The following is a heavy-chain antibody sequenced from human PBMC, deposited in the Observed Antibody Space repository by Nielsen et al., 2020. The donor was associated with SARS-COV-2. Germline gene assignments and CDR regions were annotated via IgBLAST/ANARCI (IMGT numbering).Heavy chain of an antibody. CDR3: AKDDVVRGDAFDI. J-gene: IGHJ3*02. D-gene: IGHD3-10*01. Sequence: GGSLRLSCAASGFTFNIYAMAWVRRAPGRGLQWVTGVSASGGSTYYTDSVKGRLSISRDNSKNTLFLQMHSLRVEDTALYYCAKDDVVRGDAFDIWGQGTMVTVSS. CDR2: VSASGGST. CDR1: GFTFNIYA. V-gene: IGHV3-23*01.